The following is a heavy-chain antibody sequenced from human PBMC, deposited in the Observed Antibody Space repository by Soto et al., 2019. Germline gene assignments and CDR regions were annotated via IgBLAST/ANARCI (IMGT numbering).Heavy chain of an antibody. J-gene: IGHJ4*02. CDR2: ISGSGGST. D-gene: IGHD3-10*01. CDR1: GFTFSSYA. Sequence: GGSLRLSCAASGFTFSSYAMSWVRQAPGKGLEWVSAISGSGGSTYYADSVKGRFTISRDNSKNTLYLQMNSLRAEDTAVYYCAKGGVLLWFGDKSPFDYWGQGTLVTVSS. V-gene: IGHV3-23*01. CDR3: AKGGVLLWFGDKSPFDY.